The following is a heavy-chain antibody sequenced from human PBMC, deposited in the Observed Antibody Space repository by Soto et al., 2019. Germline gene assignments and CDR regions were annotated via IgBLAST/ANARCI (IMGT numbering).Heavy chain of an antibody. J-gene: IGHJ2*01. CDR2: IHNSGNA. V-gene: IGHV4-31*03. Sequence: QVQLQESGPGLVTPSQTLSLTCTVSGGSINTDDYLWSWIHQHPGEGLEWIGYIHNSGNAYFNPSLRGRASLSIDTFTNQFSLHLDSATAADTAVYYCARGPRTTRYFDPWGRGTLVTVSS. CDR3: ARGPRTTRYFDP. D-gene: IGHD1-7*01. CDR1: GGSINTDDYL.